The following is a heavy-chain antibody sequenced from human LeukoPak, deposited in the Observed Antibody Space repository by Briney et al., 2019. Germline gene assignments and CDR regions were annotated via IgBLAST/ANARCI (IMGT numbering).Heavy chain of an antibody. Sequence: PGGSLRLSSTASKFTFMNYAMHWVRQAPGKGLEWLSTIGSAGGSIFYADSVKGRFTISRDNSKSTLFLQMDSLRVEDTALYYCAKRGEVSTYYYFESWGQGALATVSS. V-gene: IGHV3-23*01. CDR2: IGSAGGSI. D-gene: IGHD2/OR15-2a*01. CDR1: KFTFMNYA. J-gene: IGHJ4*02. CDR3: AKRGEVSTYYYFES.